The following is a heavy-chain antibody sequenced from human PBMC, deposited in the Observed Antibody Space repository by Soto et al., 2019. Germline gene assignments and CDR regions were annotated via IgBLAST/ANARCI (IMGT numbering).Heavy chain of an antibody. Sequence: SESLSLTWAVSGGSISGSYYYWGWLRQWPGKGPEWVGSGLYTGFTSYNPSLESLVSVSVDTSKNQCSLEVRGLSAPWRAVYYCATSPKGYNWHYFVHWGQGARVTAS. CDR2: GLYTGFT. D-gene: IGHD1-20*01. J-gene: IGHJ4*02. V-gene: IGHV4-39*01. CDR1: GGSISGSYYY. CDR3: ATSPKGYNWHYFVH.